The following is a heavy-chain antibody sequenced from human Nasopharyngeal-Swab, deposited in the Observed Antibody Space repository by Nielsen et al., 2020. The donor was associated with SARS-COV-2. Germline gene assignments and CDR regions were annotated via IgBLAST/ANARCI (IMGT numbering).Heavy chain of an antibody. D-gene: IGHD6-13*01. V-gene: IGHV4-34*01. CDR1: GGSFSGYY. Sequence: SETLSLTCAMYGGSFSGYYWSWIRQPPGKGLKWIGEINHSGSTDYNPSHKSRVTISLDTSKNQFSLKLRSVTAADTAVYYCAEKGYTSSWYFYWGQGTLVTVSS. J-gene: IGHJ4*02. CDR3: AEKGYTSSWYFY. CDR2: INHSGST.